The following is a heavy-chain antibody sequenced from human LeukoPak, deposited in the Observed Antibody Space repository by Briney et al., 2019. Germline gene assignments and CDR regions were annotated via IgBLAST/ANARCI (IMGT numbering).Heavy chain of an antibody. J-gene: IGHJ4*02. CDR2: ISGSGGST. CDR3: AKDGDYYDSSGYN. V-gene: IGHV3-23*01. Sequence: GGSLRLSCAASGFTFSSYAMSWVRQAPGKGLEWVSAISGSGGSTYYADSVKGRFTISRDNSKNTLYLQMNSLRAEDTAVYNCAKDGDYYDSSGYNWGQGTLVTVSS. CDR1: GFTFSSYA. D-gene: IGHD3-22*01.